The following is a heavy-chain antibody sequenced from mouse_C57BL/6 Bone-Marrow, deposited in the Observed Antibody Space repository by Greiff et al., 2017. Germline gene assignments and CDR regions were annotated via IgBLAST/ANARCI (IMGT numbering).Heavy chain of an antibody. J-gene: IGHJ1*03. D-gene: IGHD2-5*01. V-gene: IGHV1-9*01. CDR1: GYTFTGYW. Sequence: QVQLQQSGAELMKPGASVKLSCKATGYTFTGYWIEWVKQRPGHGLEWIGDIYPGSGSTNYNEKFKSKATLTVDTSSSTAYMQLSSLTSEDSAVYYCARPYYSNYWYFDVWGTGTTVTVSS. CDR3: ARPYYSNYWYFDV. CDR2: IYPGSGST.